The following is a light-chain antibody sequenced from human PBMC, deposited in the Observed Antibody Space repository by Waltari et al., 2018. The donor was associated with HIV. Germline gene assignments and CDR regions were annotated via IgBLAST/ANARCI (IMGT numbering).Light chain of an antibody. CDR1: SSNIGTDY. CDR3: GTWDRSLGGGV. CDR2: DND. Sequence: QSVLTQPPSVSAAPGQKVAISCSLSSSNIGTDYLSWYQHVPGSAPKLLIYDNDKRPSGTPDRFSGSKSGTSATLDITGLQTGDGADYYCGTWDRSLGGGVFGGGTKLTVL. V-gene: IGLV1-51*01. J-gene: IGLJ3*02.